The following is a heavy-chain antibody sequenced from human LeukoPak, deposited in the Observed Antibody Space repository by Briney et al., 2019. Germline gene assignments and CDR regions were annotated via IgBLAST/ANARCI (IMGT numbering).Heavy chain of an antibody. V-gene: IGHV3-23*01. CDR3: AKGTWDRLPPQNAFDI. CDR1: GFTFDTYL. D-gene: IGHD1-1*01. J-gene: IGHJ3*02. CDR2: ISASGTST. Sequence: PGGSLRLSCAASGFTFDTYLMSWVRQAPGKGLEWVSGISASGTSTHYTDSVKGRFTISRDNSVNILYLQMNSLRAEDTALYYCAKGTWDRLPPQNAFDIWGQGTMVTVSS.